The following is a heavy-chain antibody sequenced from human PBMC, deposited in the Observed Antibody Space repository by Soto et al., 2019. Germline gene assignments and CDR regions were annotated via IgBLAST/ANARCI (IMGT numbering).Heavy chain of an antibody. Sequence: SETLSPTCAVYGGSVSGYYWTWIRQPPGTGLEWRGEINHNGSTNYNPARNIRLTISVDTPKNQFSLMLPSVTAAAPSLYYCASDKITGRFDYSGQGTQVTVSS. D-gene: IGHD2-8*02. CDR1: GGSVSGYY. J-gene: IGHJ4*02. CDR3: ASDKITGRFDY. V-gene: IGHV4-34*01. CDR2: INHNGST.